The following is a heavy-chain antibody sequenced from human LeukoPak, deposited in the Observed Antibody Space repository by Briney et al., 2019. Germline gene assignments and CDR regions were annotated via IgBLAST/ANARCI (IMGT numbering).Heavy chain of an antibody. Sequence: SETLSLTCTVSGGSISSYYWSWIRQPPGKGLEWIGYIYYSGTTNYNPSLKSRVTLSVDTSKNQFSRKLTSVTAADTAVYYCARDSSGYYHWFDPWGQGTLVTVSS. CDR1: GGSISSYY. D-gene: IGHD3-22*01. V-gene: IGHV4-59*01. CDR2: IYYSGTT. CDR3: ARDSSGYYHWFDP. J-gene: IGHJ5*02.